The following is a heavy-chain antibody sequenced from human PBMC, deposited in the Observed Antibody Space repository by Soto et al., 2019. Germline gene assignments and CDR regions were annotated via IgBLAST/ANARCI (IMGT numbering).Heavy chain of an antibody. CDR2: INHSGST. V-gene: IGHV4-34*01. J-gene: IGHJ4*02. CDR1: GGSFSGYY. D-gene: IGHD3-3*01. Sequence: QVQLQQWGAGPLKPSETLSLTCAVYGGSFSGYYWSWIRQPPGKGLEWIGEINHSGSTNYNPSLKGRFTIPVDTSKNQFSLKLSSVTAADTAVYYCARALTYYDFWSGLSGPGYFDYWGQGTLVTVSS. CDR3: ARALTYYDFWSGLSGPGYFDY.